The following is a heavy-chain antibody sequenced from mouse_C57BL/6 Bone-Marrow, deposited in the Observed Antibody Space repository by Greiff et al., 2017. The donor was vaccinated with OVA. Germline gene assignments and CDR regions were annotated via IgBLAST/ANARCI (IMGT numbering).Heavy chain of an antibody. Sequence: QVQLKESGPGLVPPSQSLSITCTVSGFSLNSYGVHCVRQSPGTGLELRGVLWSGGSTDYNAAFISRLSISKDNSKSQVFFKMNSLQADDTAIYYCARKAVVATDARDYWGQGTSVTVSS. V-gene: IGHV2-2*01. D-gene: IGHD1-1*01. CDR1: GFSLNSYG. CDR2: LWSGGST. CDR3: ARKAVVATDARDY. J-gene: IGHJ4*01.